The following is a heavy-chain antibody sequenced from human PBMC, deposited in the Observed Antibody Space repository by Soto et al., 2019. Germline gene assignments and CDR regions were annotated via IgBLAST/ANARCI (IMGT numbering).Heavy chain of an antibody. CDR2: TYYRSKWFN. CDR1: GDSVSTNSAT. J-gene: IGHJ6*02. CDR3: AKEGGNHYYYYAMDV. V-gene: IGHV6-1*01. D-gene: IGHD1-26*01. Sequence: PSQTLSLTCAISGDSVSTNSATWDWIRQSPSRGLEWLGRTYYRSKWFNDYAVSVKGRISINPDTSNNQFSLQLNSVTPDDTAVYYCAKEGGNHYYYYAMDVWGQGTTVTVSS.